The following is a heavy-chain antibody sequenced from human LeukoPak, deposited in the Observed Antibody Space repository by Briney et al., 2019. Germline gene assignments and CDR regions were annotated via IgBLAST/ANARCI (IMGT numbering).Heavy chain of an antibody. CDR1: GFTFSSYS. CDR2: ISSSGSTI. D-gene: IGHD5-18*01. V-gene: IGHV3-48*04. Sequence: PGGSLRLSCAASGFTFSSYSMNWVCQAPGKGLEWVSYISSSGSTIYYADSVKGRFTISRDNAKNSLYLQMNSLRAEDTAVYYCARTRYSYGSAFDYWGQGTLVTVSS. CDR3: ARTRYSYGSAFDY. J-gene: IGHJ4*02.